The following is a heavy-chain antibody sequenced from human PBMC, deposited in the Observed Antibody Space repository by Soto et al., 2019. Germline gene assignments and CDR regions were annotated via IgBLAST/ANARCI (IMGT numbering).Heavy chain of an antibody. J-gene: IGHJ4*02. V-gene: IGHV3-23*01. Sequence: SLRLSCAASGFTFSTYTMSWVRRAPGKGLEWVSAISGSGASPSYADSVQGRFTISRDNPKRTLYLQMNNLRAEDTAVYYCAKARCSTTNCYVPDYWGQGTLVTVSS. D-gene: IGHD2-2*01. CDR2: ISGSGASP. CDR3: AKARCSTTNCYVPDY. CDR1: GFTFSTYT.